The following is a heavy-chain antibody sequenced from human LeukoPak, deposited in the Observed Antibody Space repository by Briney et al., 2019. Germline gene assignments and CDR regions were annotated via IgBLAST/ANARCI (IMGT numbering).Heavy chain of an antibody. Sequence: PGGSLRLSCAASGFTFSDYYMNWIRQAPGKGLEWVSYISNSGSNIYYADSVKGRFTVSRDNAKNSLSLQMNSLRAEDTAVYYCAKVRVRDSGSYYYFDYWGQGTLVTVSS. D-gene: IGHD1-26*01. CDR2: ISNSGSNI. CDR1: GFTFSDYY. V-gene: IGHV3-11*01. J-gene: IGHJ4*02. CDR3: AKVRVRDSGSYYYFDY.